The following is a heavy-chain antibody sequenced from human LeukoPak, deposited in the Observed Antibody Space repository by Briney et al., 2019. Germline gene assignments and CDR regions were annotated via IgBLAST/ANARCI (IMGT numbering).Heavy chain of an antibody. Sequence: PGGSLRLSCAASGFTFSSYEMNWVRQAPGEGLEWVSYISSSGSTIYYADSVKGRFTISRDNSKNTLYLQMNSLRAEDTAVYYCAKPFRGVILDYWGQGTLVTVSS. V-gene: IGHV3-48*03. J-gene: IGHJ4*02. CDR1: GFTFSSYE. CDR2: ISSSGSTI. CDR3: AKPFRGVILDY. D-gene: IGHD3-10*01.